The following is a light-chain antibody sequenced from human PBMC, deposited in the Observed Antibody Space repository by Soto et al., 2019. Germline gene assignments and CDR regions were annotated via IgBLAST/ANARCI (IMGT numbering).Light chain of an antibody. J-gene: IGKJ1*01. Sequence: DIQMTQSPSSLSASVGDRVTITCRASQSISSSLNWYQQKPGKAPKLLIYAASSLQSGVPSRFIGSRSGSDFTLTISSLQPEDFATYYCQQSYSTPWTFGQGTKVDSK. CDR3: QQSYSTPWT. CDR2: AAS. V-gene: IGKV1-39*01. CDR1: QSISSS.